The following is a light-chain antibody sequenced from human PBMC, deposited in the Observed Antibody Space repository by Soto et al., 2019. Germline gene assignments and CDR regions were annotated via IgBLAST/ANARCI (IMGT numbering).Light chain of an antibody. J-gene: IGKJ3*01. V-gene: IGKV1-9*01. CDR2: ATS. CDR1: QGISSY. Sequence: IQLTQSPSSLPASVGDRVTITCRASQGISSYLAWYQQKPGIAPKLLIYATSTLQSGVPSRFSGSGSGTDFTLTISSLQPEDFATYFCQQLDTYPLTFGPGTKVDIK. CDR3: QQLDTYPLT.